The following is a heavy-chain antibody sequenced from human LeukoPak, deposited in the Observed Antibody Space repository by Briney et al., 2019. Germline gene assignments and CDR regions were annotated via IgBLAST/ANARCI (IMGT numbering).Heavy chain of an antibody. CDR3: AEGEEGFDY. J-gene: IGHJ4*02. CDR1: GFTFSSYG. CDR2: ISYDGSNK. V-gene: IGHV3-30*03. Sequence: GTPLRLSCAASGFTFSSYGMHWVRQAPGKGLEWVAVISYDGSNKYYADSVKGRFTISRDNSKNTLYLQMNSLRAEDTAVYYCAEGEEGFDYWGQGTLVTVSS.